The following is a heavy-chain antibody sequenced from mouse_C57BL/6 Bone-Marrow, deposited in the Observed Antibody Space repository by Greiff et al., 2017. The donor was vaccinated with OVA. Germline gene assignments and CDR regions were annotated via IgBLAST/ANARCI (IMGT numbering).Heavy chain of an antibody. CDR3: ARASTVVPFDY. D-gene: IGHD1-1*01. V-gene: IGHV1-19*01. CDR1: GYTFTDYY. J-gene: IGHJ2*01. Sequence: VQLQQSGPVLVKPGASVKMSCKASGYTFTDYYMNWLKQSHGKSLEWIGVINPYNGGTSYNQKFKGKATLTVDKSSSTAYMELNSLTSEDSAVYYCARASTVVPFDYWGQGTTLTVSS. CDR2: INPYNGGT.